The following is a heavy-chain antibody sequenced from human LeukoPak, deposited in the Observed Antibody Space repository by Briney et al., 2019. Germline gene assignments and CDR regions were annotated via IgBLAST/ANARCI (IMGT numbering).Heavy chain of an antibody. CDR2: IFSRGTT. CDR3: ARDHNGGFDP. D-gene: IGHD1-1*01. V-gene: IGHV4-4*07. J-gene: IGHJ5*02. CDR1: GGSISGYY. Sequence: SETLSLTCTISGGSISGYYWSWIRHPAGKGLEWIGRIFSRGTTNYNPSLKSRVTMSVDTSKNQFSLKLSSETAADTDVYYCARDHNGGFDPWGEGTLVTVSS.